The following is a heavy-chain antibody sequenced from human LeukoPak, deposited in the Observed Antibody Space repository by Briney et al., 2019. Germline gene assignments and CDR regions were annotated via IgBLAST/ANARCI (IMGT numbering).Heavy chain of an antibody. CDR1: GYSFTSYG. D-gene: IGHD6-19*01. Sequence: GASVNVSCKASGYSFTSYGISWVRQAPGQGLEWMGWISAYNGNTNYAQKLQGRVTMTTDTSTSTAYMELRSLRSDDTAVYYCARDSTHIAVAAKFTDYWGQGTLVTVSS. CDR3: ARDSTHIAVAAKFTDY. J-gene: IGHJ4*02. V-gene: IGHV1-18*01. CDR2: ISAYNGNT.